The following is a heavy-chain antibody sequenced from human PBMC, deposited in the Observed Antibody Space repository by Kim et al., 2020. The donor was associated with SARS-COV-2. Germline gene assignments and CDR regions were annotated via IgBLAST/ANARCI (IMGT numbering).Heavy chain of an antibody. D-gene: IGHD3-22*01. V-gene: IGHV4-34*01. CDR1: GGSFSGYY. CDR2: INHSGST. Sequence: SETLSLTCAVYGGSFSGYYWSWIRQPPGKGLEWIGEINHSGSTNYNPSLKSRVTISVDTSKNQFSLKLSSVTAADTAVYYCARGGGGYYYDSSGHLDYWGQGTLVTVSS. J-gene: IGHJ4*02. CDR3: ARGGGGYYYDSSGHLDY.